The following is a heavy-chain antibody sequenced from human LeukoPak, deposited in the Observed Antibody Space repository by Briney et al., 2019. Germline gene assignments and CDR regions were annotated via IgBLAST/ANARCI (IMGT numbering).Heavy chain of an antibody. CDR1: GFTFSSYT. Sequence: GGSLRLSCAASGFTFSSYTMNWVRQAPGKGLEWVSSISSSSSFIYYADLVKGRFTISRDNAESSLFLQMNRLTDEDTAVYYCARDSPYCTSTSCFGSWGQGTLVTVS. V-gene: IGHV3-21*01. J-gene: IGHJ5*01. D-gene: IGHD2-2*01. CDR2: ISSSSSFI. CDR3: ARDSPYCTSTSCFGS.